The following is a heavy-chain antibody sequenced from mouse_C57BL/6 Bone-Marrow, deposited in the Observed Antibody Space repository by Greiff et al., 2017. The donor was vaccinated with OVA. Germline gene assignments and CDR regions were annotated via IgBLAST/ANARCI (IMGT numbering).Heavy chain of an antibody. CDR1: GYTFTDYE. Sequence: VQLQESGAELVRPGASVTLSCKASGYTFTDYEMHWVKQTPVHGLEWIGAIDPETGGTAYNQKFKGKAILTADKSSSTAYMELRSLTSEDSAVYYCTQYYYGSSYGAYWGQGTLVTVSA. D-gene: IGHD1-1*01. CDR2: IDPETGGT. V-gene: IGHV1-15*01. J-gene: IGHJ3*01. CDR3: TQYYYGSSYGAY.